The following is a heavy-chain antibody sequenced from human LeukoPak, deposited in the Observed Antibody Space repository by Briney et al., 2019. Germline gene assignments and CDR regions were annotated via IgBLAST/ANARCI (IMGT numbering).Heavy chain of an antibody. Sequence: SQTLSLTCAVSGGSISSGGYSWSWIRQPPGKGLEWIGEINHSGSTNYNPSLKSRVTISVDTSKNQFSLKLSSVTAADTAVYYCARSPLRYYYDSSGYRNWFDPWGQGTLVTVSS. D-gene: IGHD3-22*01. CDR3: ARSPLRYYYDSSGYRNWFDP. V-gene: IGHV4-30-2*01. CDR2: INHSGST. CDR1: GGSISSGGYS. J-gene: IGHJ5*02.